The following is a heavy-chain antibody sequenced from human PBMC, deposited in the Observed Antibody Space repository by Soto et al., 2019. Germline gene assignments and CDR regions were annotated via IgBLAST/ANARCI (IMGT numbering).Heavy chain of an antibody. CDR1: GYIFTNYA. V-gene: IGHV1-3*01. CDR2: IDVGNGNT. Sequence: VASVKVSCKASGYIFTNYAVYWVRQAPGQGLQWMGWIDVGNGNTKSSQKFQGRVTFSRDTSASTAYMEVSSLTSEDTAVYYCTSDNKGLADYWGQGTLVTVSS. CDR3: TSDNKGLADY. J-gene: IGHJ4*02.